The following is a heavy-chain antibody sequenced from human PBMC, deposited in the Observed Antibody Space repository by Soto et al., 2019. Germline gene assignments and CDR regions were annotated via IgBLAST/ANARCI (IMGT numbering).Heavy chain of an antibody. CDR2: INHSGSA. D-gene: IGHD3-9*01. V-gene: IGHV4-34*01. J-gene: IGHJ4*02. CDR3: ARGQYHDVLTGYRNGVFDY. CDR1: GGPFSGYY. Sequence: QVQLQQWGAGLLKPSETLSLTCAVYGGPFSGYYWSWIRQPPGKGLEWIGEINHSGSANYNPSLKRRVTISEDTSKNQFSLEVTSVTAADTAVYYCARGQYHDVLTGYRNGVFDYWGQGTLVTVSS.